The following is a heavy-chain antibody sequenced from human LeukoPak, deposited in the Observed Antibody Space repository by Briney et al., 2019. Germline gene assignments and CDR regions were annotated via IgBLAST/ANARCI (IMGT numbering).Heavy chain of an antibody. CDR3: AKLVTHFDY. CDR2: ISGSGGNT. V-gene: IGHV3-23*01. J-gene: IGHJ4*02. D-gene: IGHD4-23*01. Sequence: GGSLRLSCAAAGFTFSSYAMSWVRQAPGKGLEWVSSISGSGGNTYYADSVKGRFTISRDNSKNTLYMQMNSLRAEDTAVYYCAKLVTHFDYWGQGTLVTVSS. CDR1: GFTFSSYA.